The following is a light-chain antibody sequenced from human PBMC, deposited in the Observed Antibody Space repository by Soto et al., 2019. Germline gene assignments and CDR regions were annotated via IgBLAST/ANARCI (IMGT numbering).Light chain of an antibody. J-gene: IGKJ1*01. CDR1: QSVSSSY. CDR2: DAS. V-gene: IGKV3-20*01. Sequence: EIVLTRSPGTLSLSPGERATLSFRASQSVSSSYLAWYQQKPGQAPRLVIDDASSRATGIPDRFSASGSGTDFTLTISRLEPEDFAVYYCQQYSNSPLTFGQGTKVDIK. CDR3: QQYSNSPLT.